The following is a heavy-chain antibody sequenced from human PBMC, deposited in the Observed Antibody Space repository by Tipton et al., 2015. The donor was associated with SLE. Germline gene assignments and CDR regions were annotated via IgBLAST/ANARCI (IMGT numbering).Heavy chain of an antibody. CDR3: AKAEQLAPDY. D-gene: IGHD6-13*01. CDR2: ISYDGSNK. CDR1: GFTFDDYA. Sequence: SLRLSCAASGFTFDDYAMHWVRQAPGKGLEWVAVISYDGSNKYYADSVKGRFTISRDNSKNTLYLQMNSLRAEDTAVYYCAKAEQLAPDYWGQGTLVTVSS. V-gene: IGHV3-30*18. J-gene: IGHJ4*02.